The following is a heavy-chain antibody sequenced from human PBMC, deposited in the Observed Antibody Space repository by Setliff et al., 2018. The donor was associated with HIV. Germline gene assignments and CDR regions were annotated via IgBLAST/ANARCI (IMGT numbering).Heavy chain of an antibody. CDR2: ITNDGTTT. CDR3: ARTSVDASMPFYYYYYMDV. J-gene: IGHJ6*03. CDR1: GFAFDNYW. D-gene: IGHD5-12*01. V-gene: IGHV3-74*01. Sequence: PGGSLRLSCAASGFAFDNYWMDWVRQAPGKGLVWVSRITNDGTTTTYADSVKGRFTISRDNAKNSLHLQMNSLSAEDTAVYYCARTSVDASMPFYYYYYMDVWGKGTTVTVSS.